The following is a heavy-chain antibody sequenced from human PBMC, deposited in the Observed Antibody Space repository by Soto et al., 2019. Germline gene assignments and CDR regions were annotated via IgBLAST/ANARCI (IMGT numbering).Heavy chain of an antibody. V-gene: IGHV3-13*05. CDR2: ISAAGDP. CDR3: ARTDRDFYGLYV. CDR1: GFTFRNYD. Sequence: EVQLVESGGGLVQPGGSLRLSCEASGFTFRNYDMHWVRQGTGNGLEWVSGISAAGDPDYADSVEGRFTISRENAQNSFVLQMNSLRVGDTAVYYCARTDRDFYGLYVWGQGNTVIVSS. J-gene: IGHJ6*02.